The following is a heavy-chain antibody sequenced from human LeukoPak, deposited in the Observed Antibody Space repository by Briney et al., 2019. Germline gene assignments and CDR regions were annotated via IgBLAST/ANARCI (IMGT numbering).Heavy chain of an antibody. CDR1: GFTFSSYA. D-gene: IGHD2-21*02. CDR2: ISGSGGST. J-gene: IGHJ4*02. CDR3: AKDPRAYCGGDCYSPQSYFDY. V-gene: IGHV3-23*01. Sequence: HPGGSLRLSCAASGFTFSSYAMSWVRQAPGKGLEWVSAISGSGGSTYYADSVKGRFTISRDNSKNTLYLQMNSLRAEDTAVYYCAKDPRAYCGGDCYSPQSYFDYWGQGTLVTVSS.